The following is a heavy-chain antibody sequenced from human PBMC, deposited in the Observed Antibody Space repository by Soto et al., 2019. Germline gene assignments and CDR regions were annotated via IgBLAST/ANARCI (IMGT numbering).Heavy chain of an antibody. CDR1: GGSISSSNW. CDR3: ASSVVITEYYFDY. CDR2: IYHSGST. J-gene: IGHJ4*02. Sequence: NPSETLSLTCTVSGGSISSSNWWSWVRQPPGKGLEWIGEIYHSGSTNYNPSLKSRVTISVDKSKNQFSLKLSSVTAADTAVYYCASSVVITEYYFDYWGQGTLVTV. D-gene: IGHD3-22*01. V-gene: IGHV4-4*02.